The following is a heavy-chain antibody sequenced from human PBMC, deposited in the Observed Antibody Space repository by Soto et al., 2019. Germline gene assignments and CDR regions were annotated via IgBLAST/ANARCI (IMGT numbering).Heavy chain of an antibody. J-gene: IGHJ5*02. CDR3: GITDNDYGDCANWVDP. CDR1: GGSFSGYY. Sequence: NPSETLSLTCAVYGGSFSGYYWSWIRQPPGKGLEWIGEINHSGSTNYNPSLKSRVTISVDTSKNQFSLKLSSVTAADTAVYYCGITDNDYGDCANWVDPWGHGPLVTVSS. D-gene: IGHD4-17*01. V-gene: IGHV4-34*01. CDR2: INHSGST.